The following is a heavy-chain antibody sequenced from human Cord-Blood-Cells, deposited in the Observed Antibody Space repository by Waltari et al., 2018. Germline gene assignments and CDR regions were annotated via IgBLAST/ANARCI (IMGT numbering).Heavy chain of an antibody. CDR1: GYTLTSYA. D-gene: IGHD2-2*01. J-gene: IGHJ6*02. V-gene: IGHV7-4-1*02. CDR3: ARDGDIVVVPAARKYGMDV. CDR2: SNSNTVNP. Sequence: QVQLVQSGSELQKPGASVKVSCKASGYTLTSYATNCVRQSPGQGLEGMGWSNSNTVNPTYAQGFTGRFVFSLDPSLSTAYLQISSLEAEDTAVYYCARDGDIVVVPAARKYGMDVWGQGTTVTVSS.